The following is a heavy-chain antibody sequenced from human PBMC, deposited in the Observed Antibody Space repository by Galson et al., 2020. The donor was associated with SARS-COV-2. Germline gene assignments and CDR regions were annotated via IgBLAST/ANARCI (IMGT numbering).Heavy chain of an antibody. D-gene: IGHD3-10*01. CDR1: GFTFSSYW. Sequence: QLGESLKLSCAASGFTFSSYWISWVRQAPGQGLEWVANIKQDGSEKYYVDSVKGRFTISRDNAKNSVYLQMNSLRAEDTAVYYCARMQNFGVYWCQGTLVTVSS. V-gene: IGHV3-7*04. CDR3: ARMQNFGVY. J-gene: IGHJ4*02. CDR2: IKQDGSEK.